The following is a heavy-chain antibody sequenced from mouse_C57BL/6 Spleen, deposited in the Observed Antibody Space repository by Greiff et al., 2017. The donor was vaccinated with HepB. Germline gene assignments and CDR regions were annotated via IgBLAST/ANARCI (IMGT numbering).Heavy chain of an antibody. CDR3: ARGKDGNPWFAY. CDR1: GYAFSSSW. V-gene: IGHV1-82*01. CDR2: IYPGDGDT. J-gene: IGHJ3*01. D-gene: IGHD2-1*01. Sequence: VKLQESGPELVKPGASVKISCKASGYAFSSSWMNWVKQRPGKGLEWIGRIYPGDGDTNYNGKFKGKATLTADKSSSTAYMQLSSLTSEDSAVYFCARGKDGNPWFAYWGQGTLVTVSA.